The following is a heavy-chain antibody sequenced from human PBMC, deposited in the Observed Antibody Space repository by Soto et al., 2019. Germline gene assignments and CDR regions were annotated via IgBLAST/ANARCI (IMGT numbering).Heavy chain of an antibody. CDR1: GFTFSLYS. Sequence: EVQLVESGGGLVQPGGSLRLSCAASGFTFSLYSMSWVRQAPGKGLEWVSYISRSSTGIHYADSVKGRFTISRDDATNSMHLQMNSLRYGDTAVYYCARAVTWGLDVWGQGTTV. CDR2: ISRSSTGI. J-gene: IGHJ6*02. V-gene: IGHV3-48*02. CDR3: ARAVTWGLDV. D-gene: IGHD3-10*01.